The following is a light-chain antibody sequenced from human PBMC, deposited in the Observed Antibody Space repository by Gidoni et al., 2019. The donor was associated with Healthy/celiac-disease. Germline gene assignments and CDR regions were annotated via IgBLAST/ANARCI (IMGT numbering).Light chain of an antibody. V-gene: IGKV3-20*01. Sequence: ELVLTQSPGTLSLSPGERATLSCRAIQSVSSSYLAWYQQTPGQAPRLLIYGASSRATGLPDRFSGSGSGTDFTLTISRLEPEDFAVYYCQQYGSSPRYTFGQGTKLEIK. CDR1: QSVSSSY. J-gene: IGKJ2*01. CDR3: QQYGSSPRYT. CDR2: GAS.